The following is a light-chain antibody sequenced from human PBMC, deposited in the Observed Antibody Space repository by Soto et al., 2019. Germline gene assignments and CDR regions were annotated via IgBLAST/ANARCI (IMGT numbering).Light chain of an antibody. CDR2: DVS. CDR1: TSDIGAYNY. Sequence: QAASVSGSPGQPITISCSGSTSDIGAYNYVSWYQQHPGKAPKLLIYDVSYRPSGISDRFSGSKSGNTASLTISGLQPEDEADYYCSSYGASRILFGGGTKVTVL. J-gene: IGLJ2*01. CDR3: SSYGASRIL. V-gene: IGLV2-14*03.